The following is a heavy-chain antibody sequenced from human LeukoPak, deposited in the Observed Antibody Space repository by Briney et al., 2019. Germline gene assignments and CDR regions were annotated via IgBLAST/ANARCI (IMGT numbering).Heavy chain of an antibody. Sequence: KPSETLSLTCAVYGGSFSGYYWSWIRQPPGKGLEWIGEINHSGSTNYNPSLKSRVTISVDTSKNQFSLKLSSVTAADTAVYYCARVVVPAALPRIYYYYYMDVWGKGTTVTVSS. CDR1: GGSFSGYY. CDR2: INHSGST. CDR3: ARVVVPAALPRIYYYYYMDV. V-gene: IGHV4-34*01. D-gene: IGHD2-2*02. J-gene: IGHJ6*03.